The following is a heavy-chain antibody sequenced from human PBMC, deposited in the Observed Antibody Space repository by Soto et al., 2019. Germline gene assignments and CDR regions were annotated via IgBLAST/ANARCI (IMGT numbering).Heavy chain of an antibody. D-gene: IGHD4-17*01. CDR3: ARTTAVPNSLRSRYFFDY. J-gene: IGHJ4*02. V-gene: IGHV4-61*01. CDR2: VYYSGTT. CDR1: GGSVSDKTYY. Sequence: QVQLQESGPGLLKPSETLSLTCSVSGGSVSDKTYYWSWIRQPPGKRLEWIGYVYYSGTTNYNPSLKSRVTNSVDLSKNQFSLRLSSVTTADTALYYCARTTAVPNSLRSRYFFDYWGQGTLVTVSS.